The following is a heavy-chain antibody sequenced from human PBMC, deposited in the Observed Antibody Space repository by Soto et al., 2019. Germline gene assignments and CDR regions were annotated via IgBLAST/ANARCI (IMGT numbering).Heavy chain of an antibody. J-gene: IGHJ5*02. CDR2: IYYSGST. CDR1: GGSISSGDYY. V-gene: IGHV4-61*08. D-gene: IGHD3-22*01. Sequence: SETLSLTCTVSGGSISSGDYYWSWIRQPPGKGLEWIGYIYYSGSTNYNPSLKSRVTLSLDTSTNEVSLSLASVTAADAAVYFCARFSPPRKSYDSNPGWFDPWGQGILVTVSS. CDR3: ARFSPPRKSYDSNPGWFDP.